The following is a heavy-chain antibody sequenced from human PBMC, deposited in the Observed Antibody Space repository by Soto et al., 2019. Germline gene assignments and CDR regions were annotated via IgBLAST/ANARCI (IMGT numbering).Heavy chain of an antibody. Sequence: SGPTLVNPTQTLTLTCTFSGFSLSTSGVGVGWIRQPPGKALEWLALIYWNDDKRYSPSLKSRLTITKDTSKNQVVLTMTNMDPVDTATYYCAHRLPAVAGRMFDYYGMDVWGQGTTVTVSS. D-gene: IGHD6-19*01. CDR2: IYWNDDK. V-gene: IGHV2-5*01. J-gene: IGHJ6*02. CDR3: AHRLPAVAGRMFDYYGMDV. CDR1: GFSLSTSGVG.